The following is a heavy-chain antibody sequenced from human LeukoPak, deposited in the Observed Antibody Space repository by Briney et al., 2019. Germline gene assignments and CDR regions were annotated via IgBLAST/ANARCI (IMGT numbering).Heavy chain of an antibody. V-gene: IGHV3-23*01. CDR1: GFTFSSYA. CDR3: ARVRRGFDY. CDR2: ISGSGGST. Sequence: PGGSLRLSCAASGFTFSSYAMSWVRQAPGKGLEWVSAISGSGGSTYYADSVKGRFAISRDNAKNSLYLQMNSLRAEDTAVYYCARVRRGFDYWGQGTLVTVSS. J-gene: IGHJ4*02.